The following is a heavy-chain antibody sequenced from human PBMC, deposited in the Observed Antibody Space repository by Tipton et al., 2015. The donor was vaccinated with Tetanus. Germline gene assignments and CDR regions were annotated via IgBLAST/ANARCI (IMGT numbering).Heavy chain of an antibody. D-gene: IGHD5-24*01. CDR2: VYYDGSA. J-gene: IGHJ4*02. CDR3: ARGPPRLQFSY. Sequence: TLSLTCTVSGDSISSSDYYWGWIRQPPGEGLEWIASVYYDGSAYYNPSLKSRITISIDTSGSQFSLRLSSVTAADTAVYYCARGPPRLQFSYWGQGTLVTVSS. CDR1: GDSISSSDYY. V-gene: IGHV4-39*01.